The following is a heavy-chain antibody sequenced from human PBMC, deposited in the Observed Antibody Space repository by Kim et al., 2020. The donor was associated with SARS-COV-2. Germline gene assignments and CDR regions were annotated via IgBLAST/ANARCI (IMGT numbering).Heavy chain of an antibody. J-gene: IGHJ4*01. CDR3: AREVVTAVQGPYFDN. D-gene: IGHD2-21*02. Sequence: GGSLRLSCSASGFSFSSYDMHWVRQAPGKGLEWVAVIWSDGRNRKYAESVKGRLTISRDKSKNTVYLQMNSLRDDDTAMYYCAREVVTAVQGPYFDNWG. CDR1: GFSFSSYD. CDR2: IWSDGRNR. V-gene: IGHV3-33*01.